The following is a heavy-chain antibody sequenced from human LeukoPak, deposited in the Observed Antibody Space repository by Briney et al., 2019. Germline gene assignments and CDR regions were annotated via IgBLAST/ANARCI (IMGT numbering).Heavy chain of an antibody. Sequence: PGGSLRLSCAASGFTFRNYEMNWVRQAPGKGLEWVSFISSGGSTIHYADSVKGRSTISRDNAKNSLYLQMNSLRAEDTAVYYCARDGRYCSGGFCYPHWGQGTLVTVSS. CDR1: GFTFRNYE. J-gene: IGHJ4*02. D-gene: IGHD2-15*01. CDR2: ISSGGSTI. CDR3: ARDGRYCSGGFCYPH. V-gene: IGHV3-48*03.